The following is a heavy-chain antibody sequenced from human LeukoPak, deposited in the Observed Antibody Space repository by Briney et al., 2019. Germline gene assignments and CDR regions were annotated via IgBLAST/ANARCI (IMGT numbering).Heavy chain of an antibody. Sequence: SETLSLTCAVYGGSFSDYYWSWIRQPPGKGLEWIGEINHSGSTNYNPSLKSRVTISVDTSKNQSSLKLSSVTAADTAVYYCARGGDDILTGPTPLYWGQGTLVTVSS. CDR1: GGSFSDYY. CDR2: INHSGST. CDR3: ARGGDDILTGPTPLY. J-gene: IGHJ4*02. V-gene: IGHV4-34*01. D-gene: IGHD3-9*01.